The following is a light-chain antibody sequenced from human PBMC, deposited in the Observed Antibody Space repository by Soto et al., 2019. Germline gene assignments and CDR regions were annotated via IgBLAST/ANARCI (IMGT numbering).Light chain of an antibody. Sequence: QSALTQPASVSGSPGQSITISCTGTSSDVGDYKYVSWYQQHPDKAPKLIIYVNSNRPSGVSNRFSGSKSGNTASLTISGLQAEDEADYYCSSYRSSDTPYVFGPGTKLTVL. CDR1: SSDVGDYKY. J-gene: IGLJ1*01. CDR2: VNS. CDR3: SSYRSSDTPYV. V-gene: IGLV2-14*01.